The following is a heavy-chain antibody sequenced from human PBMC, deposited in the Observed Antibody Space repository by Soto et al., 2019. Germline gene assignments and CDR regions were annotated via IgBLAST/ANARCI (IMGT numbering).Heavy chain of an antibody. V-gene: IGHV1-69*01. J-gene: IGHJ4*02. CDR3: ARRAVVQYGGDFDY. CDR2: IITIFGTA. D-gene: IGHD3-22*01. CDR1: GGTFSSYA. Sequence: QVQLVQSGAEVKKPGSSVKVSCKASGGTFSSYAISWVRQAPGQGLEWMGGIITIFGTANYAQKFQGRVTITADESTSTAYMELSSLRYAATAVYYCARRAVVQYGGDFDYWGQGTLVTVSS.